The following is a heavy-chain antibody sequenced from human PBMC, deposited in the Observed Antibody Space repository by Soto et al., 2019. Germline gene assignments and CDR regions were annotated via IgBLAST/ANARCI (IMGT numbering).Heavy chain of an antibody. CDR2: ISAYNGNT. J-gene: IGHJ5*02. V-gene: IGHV1-18*01. Sequence: GASVEVSCKDSGYTFNSYGISWVRQENKQGLEWMGWISAYNGNTNYAQKLQGRVTMTTDTSTSTAYMELRSLRSDDTAVYYCARVYPSDTRYGYVGNNWFDPWGQGTLVTVSS. CDR3: ARVYPSDTRYGYVGNNWFDP. CDR1: GYTFNSYG. D-gene: IGHD5-18*01.